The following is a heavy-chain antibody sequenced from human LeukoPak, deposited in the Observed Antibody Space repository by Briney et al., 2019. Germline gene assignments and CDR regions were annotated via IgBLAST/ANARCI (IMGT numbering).Heavy chain of an antibody. CDR1: GFTFSSYA. CDR3: AKTKGGTTGYYFDY. Sequence: GGSLRLSCAASGFTFSSYAMSWVRQAPGKGLEWVSAISGYGGTAYYADSARGRFTISRDNSKNTLFVQMNSLRAEDTAVYYCAKTKGGTTGYYFDYWGQGTLVSVSS. CDR2: ISGYGGTA. V-gene: IGHV3-23*01. J-gene: IGHJ4*02. D-gene: IGHD1-7*01.